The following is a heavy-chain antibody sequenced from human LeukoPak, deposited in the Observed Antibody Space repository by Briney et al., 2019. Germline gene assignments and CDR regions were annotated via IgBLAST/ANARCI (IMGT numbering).Heavy chain of an antibody. CDR1: GFTFSSYA. J-gene: IGHJ4*02. CDR2: ISTSGGST. D-gene: IGHD2-15*01. CDR3: AKGILSPVIVPFDF. Sequence: GGSLRLSCAASGFTFSSYAVTWARQAPGKGLEWVSAISTSGGSTFYADSVKGRFTISRDNSKNTLYLQMNSLRAEDTAVYYCAKGILSPVIVPFDFWGQGTLVTVSS. V-gene: IGHV3-23*01.